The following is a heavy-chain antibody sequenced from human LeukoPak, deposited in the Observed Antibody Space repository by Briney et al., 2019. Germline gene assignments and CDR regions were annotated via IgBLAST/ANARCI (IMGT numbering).Heavy chain of an antibody. V-gene: IGHV4-61*02. CDR2: IYTSGST. CDR1: GGSISSGSYY. Sequence: PSETLSLTCTVSGGSISSGSYYWSWIRQPAGKGLEWIGRIYTSGSTNYNPSLKSRVTISVDTSKNQFSLKLSSVTAADTAVYYCAALDDYGLTRFDYWGQGTLVTVSS. D-gene: IGHD4-17*01. CDR3: AALDDYGLTRFDY. J-gene: IGHJ4*02.